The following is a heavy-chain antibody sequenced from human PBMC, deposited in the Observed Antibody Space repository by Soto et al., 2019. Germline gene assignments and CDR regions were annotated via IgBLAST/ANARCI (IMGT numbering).Heavy chain of an antibody. J-gene: IGHJ5*02. V-gene: IGHV3-23*01. CDR2: ISASGGGT. D-gene: IGHD2-2*01. CDR1: GFTFSSYA. Sequence: EVHLLESGGGLVQPGGSLRLSCAASGFTFSSYAMTWVRRAPGKGLEWVSAISASGGGTFYADSGKGRFIISRDSSKNTLYLQMNSLRVEDTAVYYCAKSRTTTTSCYGSWGQGTLVTVSS. CDR3: AKSRTTTTSCYGS.